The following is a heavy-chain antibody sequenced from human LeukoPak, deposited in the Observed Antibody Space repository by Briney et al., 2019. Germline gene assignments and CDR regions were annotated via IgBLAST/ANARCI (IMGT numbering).Heavy chain of an antibody. Sequence: ASVKVSCKASGYTFTRYGISWVRQAPGQGLEWMGWISAYNGNTNYAQKLQGRVTMTTDTSTSTAYMELRSLRSDDTAVYYCARDRPDIVVGVAAPRYGMDVWGQGTTVTVSS. J-gene: IGHJ6*02. D-gene: IGHD2-15*01. CDR3: ARDRPDIVVGVAAPRYGMDV. CDR2: ISAYNGNT. V-gene: IGHV1-18*01. CDR1: GYTFTRYG.